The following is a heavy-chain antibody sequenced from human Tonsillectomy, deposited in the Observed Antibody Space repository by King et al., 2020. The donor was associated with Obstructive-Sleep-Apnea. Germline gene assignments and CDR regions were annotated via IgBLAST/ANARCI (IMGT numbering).Heavy chain of an antibody. CDR2: IYWDDDK. CDR3: AHRRPGTYYFDY. CDR1: GFSLSTSGEG. J-gene: IGHJ4*02. D-gene: IGHD1-26*01. Sequence: ITLKESGPTLVKPTQTLTLTCTFSGFSLSTSGEGVGYIRQPPGKALEWLGLIYWDDDKHYSPSLKSRLTITKDTSKNHVVLTMTNMDSVDTATYYCAHRRPGTYYFDYWGQGTLVTVSS. V-gene: IGHV2-5*02.